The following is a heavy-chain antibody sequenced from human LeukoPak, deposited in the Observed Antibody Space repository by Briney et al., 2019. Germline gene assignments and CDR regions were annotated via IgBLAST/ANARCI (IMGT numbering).Heavy chain of an antibody. J-gene: IGHJ4*02. CDR3: ARVNGYGGFDY. D-gene: IGHD5-18*01. CDR2: IYSGETT. Sequence: PGGSLRLSCAASGFTFSSSYMSWVRQAPGRGLEWVSIIYSGETTYYADSVKGRFTISRDTSKNTLYLQMNSLRAEDTAVYFCARVNGYGGFDYWGQGTLVTVSS. V-gene: IGHV3-66*01. CDR1: GFTFSSSY.